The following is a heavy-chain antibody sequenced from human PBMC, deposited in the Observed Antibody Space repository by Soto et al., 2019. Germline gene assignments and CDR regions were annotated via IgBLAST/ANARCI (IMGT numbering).Heavy chain of an antibody. CDR2: INPNSGGT. Sequence: ASVKVSCKASGYTFTGYYMHWVRQAPGQGLEWMGWINPNSGGTNYAQKFQGWVTMTRDTSISTAYMELSRLRSDDTAVYYCARDPYSSSYYFDYWGQGTLVTVSS. V-gene: IGHV1-2*04. J-gene: IGHJ4*02. CDR1: GYTFTGYY. CDR3: ARDPYSSSYYFDY. D-gene: IGHD6-6*01.